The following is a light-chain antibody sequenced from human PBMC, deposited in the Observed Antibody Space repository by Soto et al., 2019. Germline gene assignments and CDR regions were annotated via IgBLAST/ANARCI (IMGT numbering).Light chain of an antibody. Sequence: EIVLTQSPGTLSLSPGERATLFCRASQSVSSNYLAWFQQKPGQAPRLLIYDASGRATGIPDRFSGSGSGTDLSLTISRLEPEDFAVYYCQQFGSSVTFGPGTKVDIK. J-gene: IGKJ3*01. CDR1: QSVSSNY. CDR2: DAS. CDR3: QQFGSSVT. V-gene: IGKV3-20*01.